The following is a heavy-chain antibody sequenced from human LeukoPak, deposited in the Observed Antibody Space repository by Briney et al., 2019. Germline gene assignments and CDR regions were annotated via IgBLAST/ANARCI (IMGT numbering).Heavy chain of an antibody. V-gene: IGHV3-7*01. CDR2: IKQDGSEK. CDR3: ARGPQSLFDY. CDR1: GFTFSSYA. D-gene: IGHD4-11*01. J-gene: IGHJ4*02. Sequence: GASLRLSCAASGFTFSSYAMSWVRQAPGKGLEWVANIKQDGSEKYYVDSVKGRFTISRDNAKNSLYLQMNSLRAEDTAVYSCARGPQSLFDYWGQGTLVTVSS.